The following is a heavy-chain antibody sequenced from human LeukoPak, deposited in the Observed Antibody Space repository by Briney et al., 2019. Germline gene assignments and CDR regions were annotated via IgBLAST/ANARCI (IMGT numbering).Heavy chain of an antibody. CDR2: IYHSGST. D-gene: IGHD6-19*01. CDR1: GGSISSGGYS. V-gene: IGHV4-30-2*01. Sequence: PSETLSLTCAVSGGSISSGGYSWSWIRQPPGKGLEWIGYIYHSGSTYYNPSLKSRVTISVDRSKNQFSLKPSSVTAADTAVYYCARVPIAVAGTCFDYWGQGTLVTVSS. J-gene: IGHJ4*02. CDR3: ARVPIAVAGTCFDY.